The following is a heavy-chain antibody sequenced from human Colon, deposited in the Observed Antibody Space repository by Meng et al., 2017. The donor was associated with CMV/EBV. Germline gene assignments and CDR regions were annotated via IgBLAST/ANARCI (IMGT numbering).Heavy chain of an antibody. CDR1: GASISSDDYY. V-gene: IGHV4-30-4*08. D-gene: IGHD2-21*01. CDR2: IHYNGNT. CDR3: VRETLWFFDY. Sequence: QVQLQESGPGLVKPSETLSLTCTVSGASISSDDYYWTWIRQSPGKGLEWIGYIHYNGNTYSNPSLNGRATMSMDMAKNHFSLKLRSVTAADTAVYYCVRETLWFFDYWGQGRLGTVAS. J-gene: IGHJ4*02.